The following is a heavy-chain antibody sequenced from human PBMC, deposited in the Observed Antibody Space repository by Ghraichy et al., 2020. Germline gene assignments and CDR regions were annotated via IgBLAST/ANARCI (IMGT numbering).Heavy chain of an antibody. D-gene: IGHD2-2*01. CDR1: GFTVSSNY. V-gene: IGHV3-53*01. Sequence: GESLNISCAASGFTVSSNYISWVRQAPGKGLEWVSIIYSGGAPYYADSVKGRFTISRDTSKNTVYLQMNSLGADDTAVYYCAREAYCSSSDCYSPYWGQGTLVTVSS. J-gene: IGHJ4*02. CDR2: IYSGGAP. CDR3: AREAYCSSSDCYSPY.